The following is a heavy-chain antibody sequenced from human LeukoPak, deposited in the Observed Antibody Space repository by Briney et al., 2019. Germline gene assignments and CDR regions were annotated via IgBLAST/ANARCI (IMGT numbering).Heavy chain of an antibody. Sequence: SETLSLTCTVSGGSISSYYWSWIRQPPGKGLEWIGYIYYTGSTKYNPSLKSRVTISIDTSTNQFSLNLSSVTAADTAVYYCARATYGDLPYDYWGQGTLVTVSS. CDR2: IYYTGST. CDR1: GGSISSYY. J-gene: IGHJ4*02. D-gene: IGHD4-17*01. CDR3: ARATYGDLPYDY. V-gene: IGHV4-59*01.